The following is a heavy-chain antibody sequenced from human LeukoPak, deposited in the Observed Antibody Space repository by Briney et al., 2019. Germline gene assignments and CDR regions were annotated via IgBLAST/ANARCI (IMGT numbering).Heavy chain of an antibody. CDR2: IKQDGSEK. Sequence: PGGSLRLSCAASGFTFSSYSMNWVRQAPGKGLEWVANIKQDGSEKYYVDSVKGRFTISRDNAKNSLYVQMNSLRVEDTAVYYCARVHRAATPNYWGQGTLVTVSS. CDR1: GFTFSSYS. J-gene: IGHJ4*02. CDR3: ARVHRAATPNY. V-gene: IGHV3-7*01. D-gene: IGHD2-15*01.